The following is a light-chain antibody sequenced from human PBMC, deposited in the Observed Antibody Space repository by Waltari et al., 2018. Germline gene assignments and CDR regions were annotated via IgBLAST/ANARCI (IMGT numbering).Light chain of an antibody. J-gene: IGLJ3*02. CDR2: GST. V-gene: IGLV7-43*01. CDR1: TGAVAGDFY. CDR3: LLHFGGDQLL. Sequence: QTVVTQEPSLTVSPGGTVTLTCASSTGAVAGDFYPSWFQQMPGQAPRALIFGSTNKYSWTTPRFSGSLLGCKAALTLSVAQPEDEADYYCLLHFGGDQLLFGGGTKLTVL.